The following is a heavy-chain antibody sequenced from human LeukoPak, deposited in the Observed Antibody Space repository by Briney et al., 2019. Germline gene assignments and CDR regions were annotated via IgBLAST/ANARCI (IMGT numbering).Heavy chain of an antibody. J-gene: IGHJ6*03. CDR2: INAYNGNT. CDR1: GYTFTSYG. CDR3: ARGTSSSWYTGGEYSYYMDV. D-gene: IGHD6-13*01. Sequence: ASVKVSRKASGYTFTSYGCSWVRPAPGQGREWMGWINAYNGNTNYVQKLQGRVTITTDTSTSTAYMELRSLRSDDTAVYYCARGTSSSWYTGGEYSYYMDVWGKGTTVTVSS. V-gene: IGHV1-18*01.